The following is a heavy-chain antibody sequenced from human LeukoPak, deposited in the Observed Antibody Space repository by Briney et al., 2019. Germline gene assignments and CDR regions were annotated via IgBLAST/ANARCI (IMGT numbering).Heavy chain of an antibody. CDR2: ISYDGSNK. CDR1: GFTFSSYA. Sequence: PGRSLRLSCAASGFTFSSYATHWVRQAPGKGLEWVAVISYDGSNKYYADSVKGRFTISRDNSKNTLYLQMNSLRAEDTAVYYCAREEIPTGYYDYVWGSCGRAFDIWGQGTMVTVSS. D-gene: IGHD3-16*01. J-gene: IGHJ3*02. CDR3: AREEIPTGYYDYVWGSCGRAFDI. V-gene: IGHV3-30*04.